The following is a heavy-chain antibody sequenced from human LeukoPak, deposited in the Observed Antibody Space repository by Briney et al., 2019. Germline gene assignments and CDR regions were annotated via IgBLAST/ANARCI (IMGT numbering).Heavy chain of an antibody. V-gene: IGHV1-8*02. CDR3: ARGQLSYPRYSRSDY. D-gene: IGHD6-13*01. CDR1: GYTFINYG. J-gene: IGHJ4*02. CDR2: MNPNSGNT. Sequence: ASVKVSCKASGYTFINYGISWVRQATGQGLEWMGWMNPNSGNTGYAQKFQGRVTMTRNTSISTAYMELSSLRSEDTAVYYCARGQLSYPRYSRSDYWGQGTLVTVSS.